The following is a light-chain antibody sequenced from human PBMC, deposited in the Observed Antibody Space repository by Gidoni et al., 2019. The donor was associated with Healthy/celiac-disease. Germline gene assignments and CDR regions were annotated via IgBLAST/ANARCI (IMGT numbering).Light chain of an antibody. V-gene: IGLV2-23*01. CDR2: EGS. J-gene: IGLJ2*01. Sequence: QSALTQPASVSGSPGQSITISCPGTSSDVGSSILVFWYQQHPGKAPKLMIYEGSKRPSGVSNRFSGSEDEADYYCCSYAGSSTVVFGGGTKLTVL. CDR3: CSYAGSSTVV. CDR1: SSDVGSSIL.